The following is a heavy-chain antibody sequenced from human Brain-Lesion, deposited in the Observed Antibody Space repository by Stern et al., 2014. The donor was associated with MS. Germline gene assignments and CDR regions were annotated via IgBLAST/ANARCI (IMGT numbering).Heavy chain of an antibody. Sequence: QVQLVQSGAEAKKPGASVKVSCKASGYTLTELSMHWVRPAPRKGLEWMGGFDPEDGETIYAQKFQGRVTMTEDTSTDTAYMELSSLRSEDTAVYYCATLSPGAGGNYYRHFDYWGQGTLVTVSS. D-gene: IGHD1-26*01. CDR3: ATLSPGAGGNYYRHFDY. V-gene: IGHV1-24*01. CDR2: FDPEDGET. CDR1: GYTLTELS. J-gene: IGHJ4*02.